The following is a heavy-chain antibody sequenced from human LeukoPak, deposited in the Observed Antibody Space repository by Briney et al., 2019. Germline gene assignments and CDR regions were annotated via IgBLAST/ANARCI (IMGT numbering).Heavy chain of an antibody. CDR1: GVTVSTNY. Sequence: GGSLRLSCAVSGVTVSTNYMSWVRQAPGKGLEWVSVMYSGGSTYYADSVKGRFTISRDNSQNTLYLQLNSLRARITAVYYCARGSGAVAGHFDYWGQGTLVTVSS. D-gene: IGHD6-19*01. J-gene: IGHJ4*02. CDR3: ARGSGAVAGHFDY. CDR2: MYSGGST. V-gene: IGHV3-66*01.